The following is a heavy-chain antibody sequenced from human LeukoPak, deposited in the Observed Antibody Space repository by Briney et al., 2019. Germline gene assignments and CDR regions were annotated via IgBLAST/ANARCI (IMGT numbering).Heavy chain of an antibody. D-gene: IGHD3-16*02. Sequence: GRSLRLSCAASGFTFDDYAMHWVRQAPGKGLEWVSGISWNSGSIGYADSVKGRFTISRDNAKNSLYLQTNSLRAEDTALYYCAKGGAWGSYRYLSCFDYWGQGTLVTVSS. V-gene: IGHV3-9*01. J-gene: IGHJ4*02. CDR3: AKGGAWGSYRYLSCFDY. CDR2: ISWNSGSI. CDR1: GFTFDDYA.